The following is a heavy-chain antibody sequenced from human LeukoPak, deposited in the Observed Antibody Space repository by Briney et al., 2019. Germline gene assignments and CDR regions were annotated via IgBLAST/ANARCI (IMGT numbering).Heavy chain of an antibody. CDR1: GGSISSSSYY. CDR2: IYYSGST. Sequence: SETLSLTCTVSGGSISSSSYYWGWIRQPPGKGLEWIGSIYYSGSTYYNPSLRSRVTISVDTPKNQFSLKLSSVTAADTAVYYCARVGFDVDTAMVQPFDPWGQGTLVTVSS. D-gene: IGHD5-18*01. CDR3: ARVGFDVDTAMVQPFDP. J-gene: IGHJ5*02. V-gene: IGHV4-39*07.